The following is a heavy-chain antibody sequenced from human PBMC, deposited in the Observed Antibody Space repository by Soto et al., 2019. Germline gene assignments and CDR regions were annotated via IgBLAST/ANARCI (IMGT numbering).Heavy chain of an antibody. CDR3: PRGFYYDGSRLPV. CDR1: GGSFSGHY. J-gene: IGHJ6*02. Sequence: QVQLQQWGAGLLKPSETLSLTCAVYGGSFSGHYWSWIRQPPGKGLEWIGEINHGGSTNYNPSLKSRVTISVDTSKNQFSLRPTSVTAAATAVYYCPRGFYYDGSRLPVWGQGTTVTVSS. D-gene: IGHD3-22*01. CDR2: INHGGST. V-gene: IGHV4-34*01.